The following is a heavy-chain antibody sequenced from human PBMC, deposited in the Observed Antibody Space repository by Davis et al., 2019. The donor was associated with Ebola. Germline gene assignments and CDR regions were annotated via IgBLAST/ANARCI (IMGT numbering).Heavy chain of an antibody. CDR2: IKQDGSEK. J-gene: IGHJ6*04. V-gene: IGHV3-7*01. Sequence: ESPKISRAASGFTFSSYWMSWVRQAPGKGLEWVANIKQDGSEKYYVDSVKGRFTISRDNAKNSLYLQMNSLRAEDTAVYYCTRDRLPYDSSGYYYYYYYGMDVWGKGTTVTVSS. CDR1: GFTFSSYW. CDR3: TRDRLPYDSSGYYYYYYYGMDV. D-gene: IGHD3-22*01.